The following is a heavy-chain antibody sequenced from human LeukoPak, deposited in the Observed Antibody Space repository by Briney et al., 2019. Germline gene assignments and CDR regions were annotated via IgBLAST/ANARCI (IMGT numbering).Heavy chain of an antibody. CDR2: IIPILGIA. Sequence: GASVKVSCKASGGTFSSYTISWVRQAPGQGLEWMGRIIPILGIANYAQKFQGRVTITADKSTTTAYMELRSLESDDTAVYYCARHSGSGWQALGYWGQGTLVTVSS. CDR1: GGTFSSYT. D-gene: IGHD6-19*01. CDR3: ARHSGSGWQALGY. V-gene: IGHV1-69*02. J-gene: IGHJ4*02.